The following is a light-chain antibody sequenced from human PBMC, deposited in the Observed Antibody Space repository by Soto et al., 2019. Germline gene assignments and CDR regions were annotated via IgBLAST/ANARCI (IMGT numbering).Light chain of an antibody. V-gene: IGKV3-11*01. CDR3: QQRSNLPPVFT. CDR1: PSVSSY. Sequence: EIVLTQSPATLSLSPGERATLSCRASPSVSSYLAWYHQKPGQAPRLLIYDASNRATGIPDRFSGSGSGTDFTLTIRSLETEDFAVYYCQQRSNLPPVFTFGPGTKVDIK. CDR2: DAS. J-gene: IGKJ3*01.